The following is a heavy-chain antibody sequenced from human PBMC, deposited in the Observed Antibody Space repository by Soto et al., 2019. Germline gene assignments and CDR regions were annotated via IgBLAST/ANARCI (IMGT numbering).Heavy chain of an antibody. CDR1: GGSISSSSYY. V-gene: IGHV4-39*02. CDR2: IYYSGST. CDR3: AREVSSSSEGYYYYYYGMDV. D-gene: IGHD6-6*01. Sequence: LSLTCTVSGGSISSSSYYWGWIRQPPGKGLEWIGSIYYSGSTYYNPSLKSRVTISVDTSKNQFSLKLSSVTAADTAVYYCAREVSSSSEGYYYYYYGMDVWGQGTTVTVSS. J-gene: IGHJ6*02.